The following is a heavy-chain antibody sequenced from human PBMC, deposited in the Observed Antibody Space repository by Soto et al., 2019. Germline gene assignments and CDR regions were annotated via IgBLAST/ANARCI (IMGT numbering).Heavy chain of an antibody. CDR2: IIPIFGTA. J-gene: IGHJ5*02. D-gene: IGHD6-6*01. V-gene: IGHV1-69*13. CDR3: AREDSSSSVWLDP. CDR1: GGTFSSYA. Sequence: ASVKVSCKASGGTFSSYAISWVRQAPGQGLEWMGGIIPIFGTANYAQKFQGRVTITADESTSTAYMELSSLRSEDTAVYYCAREDSSSSVWLDPWGQGTLVTVPQ.